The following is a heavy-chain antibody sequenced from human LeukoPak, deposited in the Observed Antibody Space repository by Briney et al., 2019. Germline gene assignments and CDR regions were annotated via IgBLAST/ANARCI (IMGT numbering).Heavy chain of an antibody. CDR2: INHSGST. J-gene: IGHJ4*02. CDR3: ARRGGYSYGYSFDY. D-gene: IGHD5-18*01. Sequence: PSETLSLTCAVYGGSFSGYYWSWIRQPPGKGLEWIGEINHSGSTNYNPSLKSRVTISVDTSKNQFSLKLSSVTAADTAVYYCARRGGYSYGYSFDYWGQGTLVTVSS. CDR1: GGSFSGYY. V-gene: IGHV4-34*01.